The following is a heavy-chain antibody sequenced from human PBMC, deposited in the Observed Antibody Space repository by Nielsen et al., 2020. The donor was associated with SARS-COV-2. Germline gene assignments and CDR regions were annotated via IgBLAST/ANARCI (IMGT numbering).Heavy chain of an antibody. V-gene: IGHV5-51*01. CDR2: IYPRDSDT. J-gene: IGHJ5*02. CDR1: GYSLTSYW. Sequence: GESLKISCKGPGYSLTSYWLGRVRQVPGKGLEWMGIIYPRDSDTRYSPSFQGQLTISADKSISTAYLQWSSLKASDTAMYYCARQHTLTRPDYDYVWGGLTWNWFDPWGQGTLVTVSS. CDR3: ARQHTLTRPDYDYVWGGLTWNWFDP. D-gene: IGHD3-16*01.